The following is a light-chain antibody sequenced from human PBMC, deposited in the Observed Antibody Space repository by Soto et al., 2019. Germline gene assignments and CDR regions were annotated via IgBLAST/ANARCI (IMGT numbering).Light chain of an antibody. V-gene: IGLV4-69*01. J-gene: IGLJ2*01. Sequence: QLVLTQSPSASASLGASVKLTCTLSSGHSNYAIAWHQQQPEKGPRYLMKVNSDGSHSKGDGIPDRFSGSSSGAERYLTISSLQSEAEADYYCQTWGTGIGVFGGGTQLTVL. CDR2: VNSDGSH. CDR3: QTWGTGIGV. CDR1: SGHSNYA.